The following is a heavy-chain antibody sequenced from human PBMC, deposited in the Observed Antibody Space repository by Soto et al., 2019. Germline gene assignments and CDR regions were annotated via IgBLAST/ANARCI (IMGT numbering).Heavy chain of an antibody. CDR3: ASAPARIGNWFDP. CDR2: IHYSGST. Sequence: SETLSLTCTVSGGSISSGDYYWSWIRQPPENGLEWIAYIHYSGSTYYNPSLKSRVSLSLDTSKNQVSLKLSSVTAADTAVYYCASAPARIGNWFDPWGQGTLVTVSS. J-gene: IGHJ5*02. V-gene: IGHV4-30-4*01. D-gene: IGHD2-21*01. CDR1: GGSISSGDYY.